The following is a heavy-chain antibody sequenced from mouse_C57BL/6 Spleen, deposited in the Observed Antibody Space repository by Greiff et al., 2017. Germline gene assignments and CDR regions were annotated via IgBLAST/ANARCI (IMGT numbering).Heavy chain of an antibody. V-gene: IGHV1-85*01. D-gene: IGHD2-1*01. CDR3: ASPYGNFLFAY. CDR1: GYTFTSYD. Sequence: VQLQQSGPELVKPGASVKLSCKASGYTFTSYDINWVKQRPGQGLEWIGWIYPRDGSTKYNEKFKGKATLTVDTSSSTAYMELHSLTSEDSAVYFCASPYGNFLFAYWGQGTLVTVSA. J-gene: IGHJ3*01. CDR2: IYPRDGST.